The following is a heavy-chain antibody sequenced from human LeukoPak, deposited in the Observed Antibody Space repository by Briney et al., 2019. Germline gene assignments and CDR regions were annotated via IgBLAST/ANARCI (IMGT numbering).Heavy chain of an antibody. D-gene: IGHD3-10*01. CDR3: ARGAAMVRGVTSDWFDP. Sequence: SQTLSLTCTVSGGSISSGGYYWRWIRQHPGKGLEWIGYIYYSGSTYYNPSLKSRVTISVDTSKNQFSLKLSSVTAADTAVYYCARGAAMVRGVTSDWFDPWGQGTLVTVSS. V-gene: IGHV4-31*03. CDR1: GGSISSGGYY. CDR2: IYYSGST. J-gene: IGHJ5*02.